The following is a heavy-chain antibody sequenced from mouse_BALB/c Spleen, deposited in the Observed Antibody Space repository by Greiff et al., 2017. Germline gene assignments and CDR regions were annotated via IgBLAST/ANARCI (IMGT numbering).Heavy chain of an antibody. D-gene: IGHD2-1*01. Sequence: EVKLQESGPGLVKPSQSLSLTCTVTGYSITSDYAWNWIRQFPGNKLEWMGYISYSGSTSYNPSLKSRISITRDTSKNQFFLQLNSVTTEDTATCYCARSLYYGNPAWFAYWGQGTLVTVSA. CDR2: ISYSGST. CDR3: ARSLYYGNPAWFAY. J-gene: IGHJ3*01. V-gene: IGHV3-2*02. CDR1: GYSITSDYA.